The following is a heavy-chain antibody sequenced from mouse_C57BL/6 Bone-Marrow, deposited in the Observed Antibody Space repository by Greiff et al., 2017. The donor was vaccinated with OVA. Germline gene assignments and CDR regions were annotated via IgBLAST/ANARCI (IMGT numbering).Heavy chain of an antibody. CDR2: IYPRSGNT. J-gene: IGHJ3*01. CDR1: GYTFTSYG. V-gene: IGHV1-81*01. D-gene: IGHD1-1*01. Sequence: QVQLQPSGAELARPGASMKMSCKASGYTFTSYGISWVKQRTGQGLEWIGEIYPRSGNTSYNEKFKGKATLTAAKSSSTAYMELRSLTSEDSAVYFCARYYYGSSFPWFAYWGQGTLVTVSA. CDR3: ARYYYGSSFPWFAY.